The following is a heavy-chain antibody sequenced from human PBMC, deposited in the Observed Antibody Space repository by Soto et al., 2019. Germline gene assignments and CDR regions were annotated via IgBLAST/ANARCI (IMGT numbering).Heavy chain of an antibody. CDR3: ARKDGDYYAFDL. CDR2: ISGFNGNT. Sequence: VQLVQSGAEVKKPGASVKVSCKASGYTFTSYGISWVRQAPGQGLEWMGWISGFNGNTNHAQNLQGRLTMTTDTSTSTAYMELRRLRADATAVYYCARKDGDYYAFDLWGQGTMVTVSS. D-gene: IGHD4-17*01. CDR1: GYTFTSYG. V-gene: IGHV1-18*01. J-gene: IGHJ3*01.